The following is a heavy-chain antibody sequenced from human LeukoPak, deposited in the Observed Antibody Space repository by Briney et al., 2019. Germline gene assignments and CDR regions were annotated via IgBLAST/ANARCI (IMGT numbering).Heavy chain of an antibody. CDR1: GGSFSGYY. Sequence: KTSETLSLTCAVYGGSFSGYYWSWIRQPPGKGLEWIGEINHSGSTNYNPSLKSRVTISVDTSKNQFSLKLSSVTAADTAVYYCAREVLEDIVVVRGFDYWGQGTLVTVS. J-gene: IGHJ4*02. V-gene: IGHV4-34*01. CDR2: INHSGST. D-gene: IGHD2-2*01. CDR3: AREVLEDIVVVRGFDY.